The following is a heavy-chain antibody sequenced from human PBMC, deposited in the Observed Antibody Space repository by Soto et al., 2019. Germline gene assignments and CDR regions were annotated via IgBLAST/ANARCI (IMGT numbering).Heavy chain of an antibody. D-gene: IGHD6-19*01. CDR2: INPRGGSA. CDR3: AREAVAGNRWFDP. Sequence: QVQLVQSGAEVKKPGASVKVSCKTSGNTFTSYYIHWVRQAPGQGLEWMGLINPRGGSANYAERYQGRVTLTRDTSTSTVYMELSSLRSEDTAVYYCAREAVAGNRWFDPWGQGTLVTVTS. V-gene: IGHV1-46*01. J-gene: IGHJ5*02. CDR1: GNTFTSYY.